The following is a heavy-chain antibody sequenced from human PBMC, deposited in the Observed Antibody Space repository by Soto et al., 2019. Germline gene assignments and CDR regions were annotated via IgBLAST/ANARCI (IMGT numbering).Heavy chain of an antibody. CDR1: GYTFTSYG. J-gene: IGHJ4*02. D-gene: IGHD6-19*01. V-gene: IGHV1-18*01. CDR2: ISAYNGNI. CDR3: ARVYSSGWYVCDY. Sequence: ASVKVSCKASGYTFTSYGISWVRQAPGQGLEWMGWISAYNGNIQYAQKLQGRVNMATDTSTSTVYMELRSLRSDDTAVYYCARVYSSGWYVCDYWGQGTLVTVSS.